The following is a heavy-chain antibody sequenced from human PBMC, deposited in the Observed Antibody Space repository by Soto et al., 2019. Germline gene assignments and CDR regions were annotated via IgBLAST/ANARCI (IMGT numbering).Heavy chain of an antibody. CDR3: AHRRGAAAGP. D-gene: IGHD6-13*01. J-gene: IGHJ5*02. Sequence: QITLKESGPTVVKPTQTLTLTCTFSGFSLRTSEVGVAWIRQPPGKALEWLVIIYWDNDKRYSPSLKNRLTITKDTSKNQVVLTMTNMDPVDTATYYCAHRRGAAAGPWGQGILVTVSS. CDR1: GFSLRTSEVG. CDR2: IYWDNDK. V-gene: IGHV2-5*02.